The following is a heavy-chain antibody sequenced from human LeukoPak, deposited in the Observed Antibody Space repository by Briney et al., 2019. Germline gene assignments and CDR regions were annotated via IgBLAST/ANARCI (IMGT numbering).Heavy chain of an antibody. Sequence: GGSLRLSCSASGFTFSSYEMNWVRQAPGKGLEWVSYISSSGGTIYYADSVKGRFTISRDNTKNSLYLQMNSLRAEDTAVYYCARRGRIFGVVIIGYFDYWGQGTLVTVSS. J-gene: IGHJ4*02. D-gene: IGHD3-3*01. CDR2: ISSSGGTI. CDR3: ARRGRIFGVVIIGYFDY. V-gene: IGHV3-48*03. CDR1: GFTFSSYE.